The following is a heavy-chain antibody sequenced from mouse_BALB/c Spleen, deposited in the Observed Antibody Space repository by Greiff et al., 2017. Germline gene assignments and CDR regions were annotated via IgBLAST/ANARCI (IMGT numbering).Heavy chain of an antibody. D-gene: IGHD2-10*01. CDR3: ARAPYYDGAY. CDR2: FYPGDGDT. J-gene: IGHJ3*01. V-gene: IGHV1-87*01. Sequence: QVQLQQSGAELARPGASVKLSCKASGYTFTSYWMQWVKQRPGQGLEWIGAFYPGDGDTRYTQKFKGKATLTADKSSSTAYMQLSSLTSEDSAVYFCARAPYYDGAYWGQGTLVTVSA. CDR1: GYTFTSYW.